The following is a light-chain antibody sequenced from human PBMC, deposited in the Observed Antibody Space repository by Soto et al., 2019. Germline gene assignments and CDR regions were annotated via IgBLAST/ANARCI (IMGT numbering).Light chain of an antibody. J-gene: IGKJ1*01. Sequence: EIVLTQSPGTLSLSPGERATLSCRASQSVSSSYLAWYQQEPGQAPRLLIYGASSRATGIPDRFSGSGSGTGFALTISRLEPEDFAVYYCQQYGSSPWTFGQGTKVDIK. V-gene: IGKV3-20*01. CDR1: QSVSSSY. CDR3: QQYGSSPWT. CDR2: GAS.